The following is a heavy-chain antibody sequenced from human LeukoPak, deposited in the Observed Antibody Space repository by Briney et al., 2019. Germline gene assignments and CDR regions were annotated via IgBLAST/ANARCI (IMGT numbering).Heavy chain of an antibody. CDR1: GGSFSGYY. J-gene: IGHJ4*02. V-gene: IGHV4-34*01. CDR2: INHSGST. Sequence: SETLSLTCAVYGGSFSGYYWSWIRQPPGKGLEWIGEINHSGSTNYNPSLKSRVTISVDTSKNQFSLKLSSVTAADTAVYYCARIGMVATWRFLDYWGQETLVTVSS. CDR3: ARIGMVATWRFLDY. D-gene: IGHD5-12*01.